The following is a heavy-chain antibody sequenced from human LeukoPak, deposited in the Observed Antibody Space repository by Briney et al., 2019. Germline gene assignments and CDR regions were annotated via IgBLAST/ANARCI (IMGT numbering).Heavy chain of an antibody. J-gene: IGHJ5*02. Sequence: NPSGGSTSYAQKFQGRVTMTRDMSTSTVYMELSSLRSEDTAMYFCARKGLLGSGKPWFDPWGQETLVTVSS. CDR2: NPSGGST. V-gene: IGHV1-46*01. D-gene: IGHD2-15*01. CDR3: ARKGLLGSGKPWFDP.